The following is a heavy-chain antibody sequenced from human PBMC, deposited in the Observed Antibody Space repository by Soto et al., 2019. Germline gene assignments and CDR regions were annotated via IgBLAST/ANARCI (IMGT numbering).Heavy chain of an antibody. Sequence: HPGGSLRLSCAAFGFTFSSYALSWVRQAPEKGLEWVSAISDSGTNTYYADSVKGRFTISRDDSKNTLFLQMNSLRAEDTAIYYCAKTLPKSGSAPYYFTLDVWGQGTTVTVSS. V-gene: IGHV3-23*01. CDR2: ISDSGTNT. J-gene: IGHJ6*02. CDR1: GFTFSSYA. CDR3: AKTLPKSGSAPYYFTLDV.